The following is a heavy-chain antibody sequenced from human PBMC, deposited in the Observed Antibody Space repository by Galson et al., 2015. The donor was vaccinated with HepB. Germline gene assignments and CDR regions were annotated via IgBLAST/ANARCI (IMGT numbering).Heavy chain of an antibody. V-gene: IGHV6-1*01. D-gene: IGHD2-15*01. J-gene: IGHJ6*02. CDR1: GDSVSSNSAA. Sequence: CAISGDSVSSNSAAWNWIRQSPSRGLEWLGRTYYRSKLYNDYASSVKGRITINPDTSKNQFSLHLNSVTPEDTAVYYCAREYCRGGSCRFGMDVWGQGTTVIVSS. CDR3: AREYCRGGSCRFGMDV. CDR2: TYYRSKLYN.